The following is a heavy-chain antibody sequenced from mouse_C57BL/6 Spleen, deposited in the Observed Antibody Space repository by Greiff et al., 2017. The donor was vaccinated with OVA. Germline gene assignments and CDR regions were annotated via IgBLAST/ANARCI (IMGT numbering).Heavy chain of an antibody. CDR3: ARSRAQLGQDFDY. D-gene: IGHD4-1*02. CDR1: GYAFSSSW. J-gene: IGHJ2*01. CDR2: IYPGDGDT. V-gene: IGHV1-82*01. Sequence: QVQLQQSGPELVKPGASVKISCKASGYAFSSSWMNWVKQRPGKGLEWIGRIYPGDGDTNYNGKFKGKATLTADKSSSTAYMQLSSLTSEDSAVYFCARSRAQLGQDFDYWGQGTTLTVSS.